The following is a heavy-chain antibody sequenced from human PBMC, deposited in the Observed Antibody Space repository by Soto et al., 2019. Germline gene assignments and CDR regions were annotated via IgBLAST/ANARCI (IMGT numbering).Heavy chain of an antibody. CDR1: GYTFTSYD. J-gene: IGHJ4*02. Sequence: ASVKVSCKASGYTFTSYDINWVRQATGQGLEWMGWMNPNSGNTGYAQKFQGRVTMTRNTSISTAYMELSSLRSEDTAVYYCASGNTMVPGVIITFPAADYWGQGTLVTVSS. CDR2: MNPNSGNT. D-gene: IGHD3-10*01. V-gene: IGHV1-8*01. CDR3: ASGNTMVPGVIITFPAADY.